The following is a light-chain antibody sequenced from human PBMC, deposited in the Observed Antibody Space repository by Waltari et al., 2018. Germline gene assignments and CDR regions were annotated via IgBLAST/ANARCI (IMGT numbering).Light chain of an antibody. CDR2: VNSDGNH. Sequence: QLVLTQSPSSSASLGASVKLTGPLSSGHNSNVIAWHQQQPEKGPRYLMKVNSDGNHSKGDKIPDRFSGSSSGAEHYLTISSLQSEDEADYYCQTGGHGTWVFGGGTKLTVL. J-gene: IGLJ3*02. V-gene: IGLV4-69*01. CDR1: SGHNSNV. CDR3: QTGGHGTWV.